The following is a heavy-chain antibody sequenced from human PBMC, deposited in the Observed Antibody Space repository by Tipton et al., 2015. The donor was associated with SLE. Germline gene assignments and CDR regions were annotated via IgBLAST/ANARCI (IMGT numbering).Heavy chain of an antibody. J-gene: IGHJ3*02. V-gene: IGHV3-23*01. Sequence: GSLRLSCAASGFTFSSYAMSWVRQAPGKGLEWVSAISGSGGSTYYADSVKGRFTISRDNSKNTLYLQMNSLRAEDTAVYYCAKEEAWSGYIPSAFDIWGQGTMVTVSS. CDR1: GFTFSSYA. D-gene: IGHD3-3*01. CDR3: AKEEAWSGYIPSAFDI. CDR2: ISGSGGST.